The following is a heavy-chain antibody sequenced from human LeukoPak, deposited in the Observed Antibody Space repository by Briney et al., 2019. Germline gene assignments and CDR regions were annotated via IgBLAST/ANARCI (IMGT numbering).Heavy chain of an antibody. Sequence: SETLSLTCAVYGGSFSGYYWSWIRQPPGKGLEWIGEINHSGSTNYNPSLKSRVTISVDTSKNQFSLKLSSVTAADTAVYYCARALYSGYGNNWFDPWAREPWSPSPQ. D-gene: IGHD5-12*01. CDR1: GGSFSGYY. J-gene: IGHJ5*02. CDR3: ARALYSGYGNNWFDP. V-gene: IGHV4-34*01. CDR2: INHSGST.